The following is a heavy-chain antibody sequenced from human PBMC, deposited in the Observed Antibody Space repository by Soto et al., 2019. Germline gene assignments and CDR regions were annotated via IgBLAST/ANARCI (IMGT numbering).Heavy chain of an antibody. D-gene: IGHD6-6*01. CDR2: ISGSDDST. V-gene: IGHV3-23*01. CDR1: GFTFSSYA. CDR3: AKRSSSSTFDY. J-gene: IGHJ4*02. Sequence: EVQLLESGGGLVQPGESLRLSCAASGFTFSSYAMSWVRQAPGKGLGWVSVISGSDDSTYYADSVKGRFTISRDNSKNTLYRQMNSLRAEDTAVYYCAKRSSSSTFDYWGQGTLVTVSS.